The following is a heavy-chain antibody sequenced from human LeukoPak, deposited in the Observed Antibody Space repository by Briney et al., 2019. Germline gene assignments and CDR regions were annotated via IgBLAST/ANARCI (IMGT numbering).Heavy chain of an antibody. V-gene: IGHV4-34*01. Sequence: SETLSLTCAVSGGSFSGYYWTWIRQPPGKGLEWIGEINHSGSANYDPSLMSRVTISLDTSKNHFSLNLSSVTAADTAVYYCARGQGTVTTHWGQGTLVTVSS. CDR2: INHSGSA. D-gene: IGHD4-11*01. J-gene: IGHJ4*02. CDR1: GGSFSGYY. CDR3: ARGQGTVTTH.